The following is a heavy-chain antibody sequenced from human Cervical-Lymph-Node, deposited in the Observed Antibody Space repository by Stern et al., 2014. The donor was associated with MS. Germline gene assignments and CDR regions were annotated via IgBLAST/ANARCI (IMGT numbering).Heavy chain of an antibody. J-gene: IGHJ5*02. D-gene: IGHD3-10*01. CDR3: ARHSFSGYYGSGDFDP. V-gene: IGHV5-51*01. Sequence: EVQLVESGAEVKKPGESLKISCKGSGYSFTSYWIGWVRQMPGKGLEWMGIIYPGDSDTRYSPSFQGQVTISADKSISTAYLQWSSLKASDTAMYYCARHSFSGYYGSGDFDPWGQGTLVTVSS. CDR1: GYSFTSYW. CDR2: IYPGDSDT.